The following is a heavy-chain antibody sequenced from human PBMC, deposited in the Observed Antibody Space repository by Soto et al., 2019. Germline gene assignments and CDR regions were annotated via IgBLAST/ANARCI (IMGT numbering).Heavy chain of an antibody. CDR2: IYSGGDT. CDR3: AGRGYNNFNY. V-gene: IGHV3-53*05. CDR1: GFSVSSDY. D-gene: IGHD2-15*01. Sequence: GGSLRLSCAASGFSVSSDYMSWVRQAPGKGLEWVSLIYSGGDTYYADSVRGRFTISRDNSKNELYLQMDSLRPEDTAVYYCAGRGYNNFNYWGQGTPVTVPQ. J-gene: IGHJ4*02.